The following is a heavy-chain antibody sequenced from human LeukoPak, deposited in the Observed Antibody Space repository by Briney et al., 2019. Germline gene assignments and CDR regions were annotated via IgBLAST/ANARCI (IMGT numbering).Heavy chain of an antibody. CDR1: GGTFSSYA. J-gene: IGHJ4*02. D-gene: IGHD3-22*01. CDR3: PRGGYYYDSSGYYSLDY. CDR2: IIPISGTA. V-gene: IGHV1-69*13. Sequence: SVKVACKASGGTFSSYAISWVRQAPGQGLEWMGGIIPISGTANYAQKFQGRVTITADESASTAYMELSSLRSEDTAVYYCPRGGYYYDSSGYYSLDYWGQGILVTVSS.